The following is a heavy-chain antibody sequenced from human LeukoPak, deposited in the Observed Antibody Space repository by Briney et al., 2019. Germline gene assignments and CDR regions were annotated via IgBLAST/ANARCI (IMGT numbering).Heavy chain of an antibody. V-gene: IGHV3-33*06. Sequence: RRSLTLSWAASAFTFSTYGMHWVRQAPGKVLEWVAVIWYDGSNKYYADSVKGRLTISRDNSKNTLYLQMNSLRAEDTAVYYCAKDFWSATYYFDYWGQGTLVAVSS. J-gene: IGHJ4*02. CDR2: IWYDGSNK. D-gene: IGHD3-3*01. CDR1: AFTFSTYG. CDR3: AKDFWSATYYFDY.